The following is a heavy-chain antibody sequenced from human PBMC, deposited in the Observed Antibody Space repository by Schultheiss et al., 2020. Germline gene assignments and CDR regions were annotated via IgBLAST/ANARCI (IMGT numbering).Heavy chain of an antibody. CDR1: GYTLTELS. J-gene: IGHJ6*02. D-gene: IGHD1-7*01. V-gene: IGHV1-24*01. Sequence: ASVKVSCKASGYTLTELSMHWVRQAPGKGLEWMGGFDPEDGETIYAQKFQGRVTMTEDTSTDTAYMELSSLRSEDTAVYYCATMQLELPSKRNYYYGMDVWGQGTTVTVSS. CDR2: FDPEDGET. CDR3: ATMQLELPSKRNYYYGMDV.